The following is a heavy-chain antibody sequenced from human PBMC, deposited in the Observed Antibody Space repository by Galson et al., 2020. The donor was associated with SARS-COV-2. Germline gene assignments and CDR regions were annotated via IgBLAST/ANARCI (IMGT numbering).Heavy chain of an antibody. J-gene: IGHJ4*02. CDR3: ARSRFLEWILLDY. Sequence: GGSLRLSCAASGFTFNSHEMTWVRQAPGKGLEWLSYISSSGNTIYYADSVKGRFTVSRDNAQNSLYLHMNSLRAEDTAVYYCARSRFLEWILLDYWGQGTLVTVSS. V-gene: IGHV3-48*03. D-gene: IGHD3-3*01. CDR2: ISSSGNTI. CDR1: GFTFNSHE.